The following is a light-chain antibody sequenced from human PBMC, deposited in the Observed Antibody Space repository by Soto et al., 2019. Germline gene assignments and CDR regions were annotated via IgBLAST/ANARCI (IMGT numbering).Light chain of an antibody. CDR3: QQTYSTPYT. CDR1: QRITTY. CDR2: TSG. V-gene: IGKV1-39*01. J-gene: IGKJ2*01. Sequence: IHMTQSPSSLSASVGDRITVTCRASQRITTYVNWYQLKPGEAPKLLIYTSGTLQRGVPSRFSGSGSGTDFTLTITRLQPADFATYFCQQTYSTPYTFGQGTKLEIK.